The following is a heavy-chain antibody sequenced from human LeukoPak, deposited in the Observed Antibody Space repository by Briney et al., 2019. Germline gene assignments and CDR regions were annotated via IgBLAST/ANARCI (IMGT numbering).Heavy chain of an antibody. V-gene: IGHV3-23*01. CDR3: ARDNDSSGATLGAFDI. Sequence: GGSLRLSCAASGFTFSSYAMSWVRQAPGKGLEWVSVNSGSGGSTYYGDAVKGRFTISRDNSKNTLYLQMNSLRAEDTAVYYCARDNDSSGATLGAFDIWGQGTMVTVSS. CDR2: NSGSGGST. J-gene: IGHJ3*02. D-gene: IGHD3-22*01. CDR1: GFTFSSYA.